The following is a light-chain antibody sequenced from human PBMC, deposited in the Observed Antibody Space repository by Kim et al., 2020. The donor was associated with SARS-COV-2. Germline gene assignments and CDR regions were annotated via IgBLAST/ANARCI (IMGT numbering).Light chain of an antibody. J-gene: IGLJ1*01. CDR1: SSYVGPYNY. CDR3: SSYTSMSTPFV. V-gene: IGLV2-14*03. CDR2: DVT. Sequence: QSITISCTGTSSYVGPYNYVSWYQQHPGKAPKLMIYDVTNRPSGVSNRFSGSKSGNTASLTISGLQAEDEADYYCSSYTSMSTPFVFGTGTKVTVL.